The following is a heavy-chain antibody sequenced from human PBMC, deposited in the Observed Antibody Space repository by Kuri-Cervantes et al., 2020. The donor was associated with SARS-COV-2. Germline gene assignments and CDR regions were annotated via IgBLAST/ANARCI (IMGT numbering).Heavy chain of an antibody. CDR1: GYTFTGYY. Sequence: ASVKVSCKASGYTFTGYYMHWVRQAPGQGLEWMGWINPNSGGTNYAQKFQGRVTMTRDTSISTACMELSRLRSDDTAVYYCAILYWNDGNWFDPWGQGTLVTVS. V-gene: IGHV1-2*02. D-gene: IGHD1-1*01. CDR3: AILYWNDGNWFDP. CDR2: INPNSGGT. J-gene: IGHJ5*02.